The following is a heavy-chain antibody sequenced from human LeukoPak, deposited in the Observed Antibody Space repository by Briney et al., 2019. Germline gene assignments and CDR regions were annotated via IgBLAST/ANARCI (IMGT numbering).Heavy chain of an antibody. Sequence: GASVKVSCKASGYTFTGYYMHWVRQAPGQGLEWMGWINPNSGGTNYAQKFQGRVTMTRDTSISTAYMELSRLRSDDTAVYYCARDLGGIAVAGWFDYWGQGTLFTVSS. CDR2: INPNSGGT. V-gene: IGHV1-2*02. J-gene: IGHJ5*01. CDR1: GYTFTGYY. D-gene: IGHD6-19*01. CDR3: ARDLGGIAVAGWFDY.